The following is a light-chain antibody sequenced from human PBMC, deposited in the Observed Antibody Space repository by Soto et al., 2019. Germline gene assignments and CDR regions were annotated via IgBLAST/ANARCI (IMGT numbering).Light chain of an antibody. J-gene: IGKJ3*01. V-gene: IGKV3-20*01. CDR3: QQYDSFIFT. CDR1: QSVTSSY. Sequence: EIVLTQSPGTLSLSPGERATLSCRASQSVTSSYLAWYQQKPGQAPRLLIYGASRRATGIPDRFSGGGSGTDFTITISRLELEDFEVYYCQQYDSFIFTFGPGTKVDIK. CDR2: GAS.